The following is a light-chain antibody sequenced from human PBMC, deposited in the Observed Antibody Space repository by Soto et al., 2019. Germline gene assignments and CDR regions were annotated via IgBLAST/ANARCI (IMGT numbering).Light chain of an antibody. V-gene: IGLV2-8*01. CDR1: TSDIGAYNY. CDR2: EVT. J-gene: IGLJ1*01. CDR3: SSFAGTNSLV. Sequence: QSVLTQPPSASGSPGQSVTISCTGTTSDIGAYNYVSWYQQRPGKAPKLIIYEVTRRPSGVPDRIFGSKSYTTASLTVSGLKSEDEADYYCSSFAGTNSLVFGTGTKPTVL.